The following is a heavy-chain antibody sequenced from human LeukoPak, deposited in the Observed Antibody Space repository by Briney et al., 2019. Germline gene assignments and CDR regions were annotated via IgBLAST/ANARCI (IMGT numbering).Heavy chain of an antibody. V-gene: IGHV3-23*01. CDR3: AKARVVAAGMDV. J-gene: IGHJ6*02. CDR2: ISGSGSSA. CDR1: GFTFGAYA. Sequence: GGSLRLSCAASGFTFGAYAMTWVRQAPGKGLEWVSGISGSGSSAYYADSVKGRFTISRDNSKNTLYLQMNSLRAEDTAVYYCAKARVVAAGMDVWGQGTTVTVSS. D-gene: IGHD2-15*01.